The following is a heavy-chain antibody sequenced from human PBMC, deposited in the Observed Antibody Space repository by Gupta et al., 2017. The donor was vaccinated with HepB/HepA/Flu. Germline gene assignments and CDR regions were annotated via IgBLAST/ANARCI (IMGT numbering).Heavy chain of an antibody. CDR2: ISNSGTAL. Sequence: QVQLVESGGDLVKPGGSLRLSCAASGFTFSAHYMSWVRQAPGKRLGWIAYISNSGTALYYADSVKGRFAVSRDNAKNSFYLQMNSLRAEDTAIYYCARDPDTSQKIDYWGQGTLVTVSS. CDR3: ARDPDTSQKIDY. J-gene: IGHJ4*02. D-gene: IGHD5-18*01. V-gene: IGHV3-11*04. CDR1: GFTFSAHY.